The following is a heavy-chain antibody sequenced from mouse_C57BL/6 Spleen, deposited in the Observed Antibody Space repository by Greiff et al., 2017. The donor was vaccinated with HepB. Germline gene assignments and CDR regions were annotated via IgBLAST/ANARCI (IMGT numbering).Heavy chain of an antibody. CDR2: INPNNGGT. J-gene: IGHJ3*01. V-gene: IGHV1-18*01. D-gene: IGHD1-1*01. Sequence: VQLQQSGPELVKPGASVKIPCKASGYTFTDYNMDWVKQSHGKSLEWIGDINPNNGGTIYNQKFKGKATLTVDKSSSTAYMELRSLTSEDTAVYYCARGIYYYGSSSLFAYWGQGTLVTVSA. CDR3: ARGIYYYGSSSLFAY. CDR1: GYTFTDYN.